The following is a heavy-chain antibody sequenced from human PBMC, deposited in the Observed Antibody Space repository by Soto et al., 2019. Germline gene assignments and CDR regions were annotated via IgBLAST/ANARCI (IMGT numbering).Heavy chain of an antibody. J-gene: IGHJ2*01. CDR1: GFTFSSYA. V-gene: IGHV3-23*01. Sequence: DVQLLESGGGLVQPGGSLRLSCAASGFTFSSYAMRWVRQAPGKGLEWVSGIRGSGISTHYADCVKGRFTVSRDNSKNTLYLQMNSLRAEDTAVYNCAKEPVGPDWYFDLWGRGTLVTVSS. CDR3: AKEPVGPDWYFDL. CDR2: IRGSGIST.